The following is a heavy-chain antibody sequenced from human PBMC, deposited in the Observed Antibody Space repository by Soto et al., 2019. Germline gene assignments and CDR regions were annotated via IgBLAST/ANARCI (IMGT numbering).Heavy chain of an antibody. J-gene: IGHJ6*02. CDR2: INHRGSL. Sequence: SETLSLTCTVTGGSMTSGDQYRTWIRHRPGEGLEWFGYINHRGSLYYNPSLKSRVSMSVDTSKNQFSLNLSSVTAADTAVYYCARELPQRQGRNMDVWGQGTTVTVSS. CDR1: GGSMTSGDQY. CDR3: ARELPQRQGRNMDV. D-gene: IGHD1-1*01. V-gene: IGHV4-31*03.